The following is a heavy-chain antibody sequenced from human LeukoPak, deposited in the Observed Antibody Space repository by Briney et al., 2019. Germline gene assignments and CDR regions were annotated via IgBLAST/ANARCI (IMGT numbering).Heavy chain of an antibody. CDR1: GYRLTNYW. CDR3: ARNIAVAGNFDY. V-gene: IGHV5-51*01. D-gene: IGHD6-19*01. J-gene: IGHJ4*02. Sequence: GEAPKTSLKGSGYRLTNYWIGWVPPVPGRGLGWMGIIYLGDSHTRYSPSFQGQVTISVDKTISTAYLQWSSLKASDTAMYYCARNIAVAGNFDYWGQGTLVTVSS. CDR2: IYLGDSHT.